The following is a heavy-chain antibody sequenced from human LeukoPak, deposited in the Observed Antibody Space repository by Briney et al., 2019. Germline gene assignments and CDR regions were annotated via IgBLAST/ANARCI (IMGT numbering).Heavy chain of an antibody. CDR3: ATVHYYDSSGYYYFRY. D-gene: IGHD3-22*01. Sequence: ASVKVSCKVSGYTLTELSMHWVRQAPGKGLERMGGFDPEDGETIYAQKFQGRVTMTEDTSTDTAYMELSSLRSEDTAVYYCATVHYYDSSGYYYFRYWGQGTLVTVSS. J-gene: IGHJ4*02. V-gene: IGHV1-24*01. CDR2: FDPEDGET. CDR1: GYTLTELS.